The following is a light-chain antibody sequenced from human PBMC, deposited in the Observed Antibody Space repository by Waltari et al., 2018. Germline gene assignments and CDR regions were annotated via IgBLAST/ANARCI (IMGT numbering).Light chain of an antibody. Sequence: YDLTQPPSVSVSPGQTAALTCSGDGLPKPYTFWYQQKSGQAPVLVMYDDNKRPSGIPGRFSGSSAGTVATLTITGAQVDDEADYYCYSKDTDGGSQGKIGGGTKLTVL. V-gene: IGLV3-10*01. CDR2: DDN. CDR1: GLPKPY. J-gene: IGLJ2*01. CDR3: YSKDTDGGSQGK.